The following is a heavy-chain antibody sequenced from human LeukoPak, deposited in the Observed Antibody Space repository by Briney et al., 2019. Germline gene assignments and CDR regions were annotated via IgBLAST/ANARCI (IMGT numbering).Heavy chain of an antibody. V-gene: IGHV3-20*04. J-gene: IGHJ6*03. Sequence: PGGSLRLSCATSGFTFDDYGMSWVRQPPGKKLEWDSGINWNAGSTGYADSVKGRFTISRDNAKNSLYLQMNSLRAEDTALYYCARDREDTYLDVWGKGTTVTVS. CDR1: GFTFDDYG. CDR2: INWNAGST. CDR3: ARDREDTYLDV. D-gene: IGHD2-15*01.